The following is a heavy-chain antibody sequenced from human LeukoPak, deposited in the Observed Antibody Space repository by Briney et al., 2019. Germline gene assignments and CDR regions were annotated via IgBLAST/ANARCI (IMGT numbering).Heavy chain of an antibody. CDR2: ISSNGGGT. V-gene: IGHV3-64*02. Sequence: SGGSLRLSCAASGFVFSNYAMHWVRQAPGKGLQYVSAISSNGGGTYYADSVKGRFSISRDNSKNTMYLQVNSLRAEDTAVYYCGRHIYPWKYADGFDIWGQGTMVTVSS. J-gene: IGHJ3*02. CDR3: GRHIYPWKYADGFDI. CDR1: GFVFSNYA. D-gene: IGHD1-7*01.